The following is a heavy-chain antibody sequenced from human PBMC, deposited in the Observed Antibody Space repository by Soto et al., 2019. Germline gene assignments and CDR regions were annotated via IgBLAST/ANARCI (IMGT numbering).Heavy chain of an antibody. CDR2: IYSGGST. D-gene: IGHD3-16*01. CDR1: GFTVSSNY. Sequence: EVQLVESGGGLVQPGGSLRLSCAASGFTVSSNYMSWVRQAPGKGLEWVSVIYSGGSTYYADSVKGRFTISRDNSKNTLYLQMNSLRAEDTAVYYCARDLLYDYVWGQDYYYGMDVWGQGTTVTVSS. V-gene: IGHV3-66*01. J-gene: IGHJ6*02. CDR3: ARDLLYDYVWGQDYYYGMDV.